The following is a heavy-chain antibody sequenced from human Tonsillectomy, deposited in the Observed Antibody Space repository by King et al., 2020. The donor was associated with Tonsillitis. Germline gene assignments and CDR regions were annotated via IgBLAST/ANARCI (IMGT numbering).Heavy chain of an antibody. CDR1: GFTFSSYT. CDR3: ARDPDRTIGGFDY. V-gene: IGHV3-21*01. D-gene: IGHD3-10*01. Sequence: VQLVESGGGLVKPGGSLRLSCAASGFTFSSYTMNWVRQAPGKGLEWVSSISGHSTYIYYADSLKGRFTISRDNAKNSLYLQMNSLRGEDTAVYYCARDPDRTIGGFDYWGQGTLVTVSS. J-gene: IGHJ4*02. CDR2: ISGHSTYI.